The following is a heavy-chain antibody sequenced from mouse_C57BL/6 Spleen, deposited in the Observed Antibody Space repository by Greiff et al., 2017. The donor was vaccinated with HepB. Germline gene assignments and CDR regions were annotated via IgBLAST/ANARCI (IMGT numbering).Heavy chain of an antibody. J-gene: IGHJ2*01. CDR1: GFTFSSYA. CDR2: ISDGGSYT. Sequence: EVKLVESGGGLVKPGGSLKLSCAASGFTFSSYAMSWVRQTPEKGLEWVATISDGGSYTYYQDNVKGRFTLSRDNAKNNLYLQMSHLKSEDTAMYYCARGEFSDYWGQGTTLTVSS. CDR3: ARGEFSDY. V-gene: IGHV5-4*03.